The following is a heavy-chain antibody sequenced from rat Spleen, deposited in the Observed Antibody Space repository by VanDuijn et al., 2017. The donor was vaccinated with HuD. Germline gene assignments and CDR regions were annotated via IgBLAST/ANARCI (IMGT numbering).Heavy chain of an antibody. D-gene: IGHD1-2*01. J-gene: IGHJ3*01. V-gene: IGHV5-25*01. CDR3: ARPRNYYSSPWGFSY. Sequence: EVQLVESGGGLVQPGRSLKLSCAASGFTFSNFPMAWVRQAPKKGLEWVAYISSGGGGTYYPDSVKGRFTISRDNAKSTLYMQMDSLRFEDTASYYCARPRNYYSSPWGFSYWGQGTLVTVSS. CDR2: ISSGGGGT. CDR1: GFTFSNFP.